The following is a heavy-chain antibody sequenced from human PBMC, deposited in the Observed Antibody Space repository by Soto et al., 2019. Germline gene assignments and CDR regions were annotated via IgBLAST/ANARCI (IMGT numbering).Heavy chain of an antibody. CDR1: GGSISSYS. J-gene: IGHJ5*02. D-gene: IGHD3-10*01. CDR2: IYYSGST. V-gene: IGHV4-59*01. CDR3: ARDPNYYGSGRGHWFDP. Sequence: SETLSLTCTVSGGSISSYSWGWIRQSPGKGLEWIGYIYYSGSTNYNPSLKGRVAISADTSKNQFSLNLRSVTAADTAVYFCARDPNYYGSGRGHWFDPWGQGTLVTVSS.